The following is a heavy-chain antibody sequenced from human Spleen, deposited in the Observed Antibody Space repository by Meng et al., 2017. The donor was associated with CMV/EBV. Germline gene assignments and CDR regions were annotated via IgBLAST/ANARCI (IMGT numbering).Heavy chain of an antibody. CDR1: GYTFTSYE. V-gene: IGHV1-8*03. CDR2: MNPNSSNT. D-gene: IGHD3-22*01. Sequence: ASVKVSCKASGYTFTSYEINWVRQATGQGLEWMGWMNPNSSNTGYAQKFKGRVTITRNTSINTAYMELSSLRSEDTAVYYCARGISMIVGDGLYHWFDPWGQGTLVTVSS. CDR3: ARGISMIVGDGLYHWFDP. J-gene: IGHJ5*02.